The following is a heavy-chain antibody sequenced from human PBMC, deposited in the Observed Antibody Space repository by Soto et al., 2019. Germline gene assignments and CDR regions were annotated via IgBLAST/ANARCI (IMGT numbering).Heavy chain of an antibody. V-gene: IGHV3-21*06. CDR2: ISSTTNYI. Sequence: VQLVESGGGVVQPGRSLRLSCAASGFSFSRYSMNWVRQAPGKGLEWVSSISSTTNYIYYGDSMKGQFTISRDNAKNSLYLEMNSLRAEDTAVYYCARESEDLTSNFDYWGQGTLVTVSS. J-gene: IGHJ4*02. CDR3: ARESEDLTSNFDY. CDR1: GFSFSRYS.